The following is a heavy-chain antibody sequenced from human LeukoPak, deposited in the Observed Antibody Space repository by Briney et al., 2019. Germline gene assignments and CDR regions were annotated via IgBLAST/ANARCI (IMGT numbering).Heavy chain of an antibody. CDR3: AREGVSGSYLGY. Sequence: ASVKVSCKASGFTFTGYYIHWVRLAPGQGLEWMGVINPSGGSTRYAQKFEGRVTMTRDMSTSTVYMELSSLRSEDTAVYYCAREGVSGSYLGYWGQGTLVTVPS. CDR1: GFTFTGYY. D-gene: IGHD1-26*01. V-gene: IGHV1-46*01. J-gene: IGHJ4*02. CDR2: INPSGGST.